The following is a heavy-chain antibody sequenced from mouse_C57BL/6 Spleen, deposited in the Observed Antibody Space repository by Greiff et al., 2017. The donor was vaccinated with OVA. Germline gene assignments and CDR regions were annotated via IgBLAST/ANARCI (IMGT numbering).Heavy chain of an antibody. CDR2: IDPSDSET. CDR3: ARGGYYYGSSYWYFDV. J-gene: IGHJ1*03. D-gene: IGHD1-1*01. V-gene: IGHV1-52*01. Sequence: LQQPGAELVRPGSSVKLSCKASGYTFTSYWMHWVKQRPIQGLEWIGNIDPSDSETHYNQKFKDKATLTVDKSSSTAYMQLSSLTSEDSAVYYCARGGYYYGSSYWYFDVWGTGTTVTVSS. CDR1: GYTFTSYW.